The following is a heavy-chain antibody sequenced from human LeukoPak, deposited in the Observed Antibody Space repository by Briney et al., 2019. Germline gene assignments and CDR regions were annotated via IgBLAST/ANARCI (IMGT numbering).Heavy chain of an antibody. CDR2: ISWNSGYI. Sequence: GGSLRLSCVGSGFTFDAYAMHWVRQAPGKGLEWVAGISWNSGYIGYADSVKGRFTISRDNAKNSLYLQMNSLRAEDAALYYRAKDISLDYWGQGTLVTVSS. V-gene: IGHV3-9*01. CDR3: AKDISLDY. J-gene: IGHJ4*02. CDR1: GFTFDAYA.